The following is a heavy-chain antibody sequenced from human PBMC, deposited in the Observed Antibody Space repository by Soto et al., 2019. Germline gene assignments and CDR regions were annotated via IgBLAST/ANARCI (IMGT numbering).Heavy chain of an antibody. V-gene: IGHV5-51*01. J-gene: IGHJ3*02. CDR1: GYSFISYW. Sequence: GESLKISCKTSGYSFISYWVAWVRQLSGKGLEWMGTFYPGDSTSTYSPSFQGQVTISVDKSISTAYLQLSSLKASDTAMYYCARIIGYCRNNDCSWTFDIWGQGTMVTVS. CDR2: FYPGDSTS. D-gene: IGHD2-15*01. CDR3: ARIIGYCRNNDCSWTFDI.